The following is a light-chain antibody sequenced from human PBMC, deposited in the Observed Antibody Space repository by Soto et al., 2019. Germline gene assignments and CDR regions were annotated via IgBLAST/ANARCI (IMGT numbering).Light chain of an antibody. CDR3: CSYAGSSYV. V-gene: IGLV2-23*02. CDR2: EVT. CDR1: SSDIGSHNL. J-gene: IGLJ1*01. Sequence: QSALTQPASVSGSPGQSITISCTGTSSDIGSHNLVSWYQQHPGKAPKLMIYEVTKRPSGVSDRFSGSKSGNTASLTISGLQAEDEADYYCCSYAGSSYVFGTGTKLTVL.